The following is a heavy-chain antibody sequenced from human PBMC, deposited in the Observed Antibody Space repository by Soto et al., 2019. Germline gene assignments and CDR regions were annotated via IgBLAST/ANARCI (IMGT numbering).Heavy chain of an antibody. Sequence: AGSMRLSWVHSGFAFSTFAMTWVRQAPEKGLEWVAAIFVGVNNAYYADFVKNRFTISRDNSQNTVFLKMSSLRVDDTAVYYCARDHLRPGILYSLGVLLPEYGLWGHGTQVTVSS. D-gene: IGHD3-22*01. J-gene: IGHJ4*01. CDR1: GFAFSTFA. CDR3: ARDHLRPGILYSLGVLLPEYGL. V-gene: IGHV3-23*01. CDR2: IFVGVNNA.